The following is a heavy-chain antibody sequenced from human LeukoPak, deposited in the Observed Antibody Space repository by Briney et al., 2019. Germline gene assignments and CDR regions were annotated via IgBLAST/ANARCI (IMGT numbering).Heavy chain of an antibody. CDR2: IYSGGST. CDR1: GFTVSSNY. V-gene: IGHV3-66*01. Sequence: PGGSLRLSCAASGFTVSSNYMSWVRQAPGKGLEWVSVIYSGGSTYYADSVKGRFTISRDNSKNTLYLQMNSLRAEDTAAYYCAREYYDSSGYYYWGQGTLVTVSS. J-gene: IGHJ4*02. CDR3: AREYYDSSGYYY. D-gene: IGHD3-22*01.